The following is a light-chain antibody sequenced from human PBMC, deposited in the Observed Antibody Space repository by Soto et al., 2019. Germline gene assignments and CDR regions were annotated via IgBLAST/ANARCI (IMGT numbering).Light chain of an antibody. Sequence: SYELTQPPSVSVSPGQTASITCSGYKLGDKYACWYQQKPGQSPVLVIYQDSKRPSGIPERFSGSNSGNTATLTISGTQAMDEADYYCQAWDSSKYVLGTGTKV. CDR2: QDS. J-gene: IGLJ1*01. CDR1: KLGDKY. CDR3: QAWDSSKYV. V-gene: IGLV3-1*01.